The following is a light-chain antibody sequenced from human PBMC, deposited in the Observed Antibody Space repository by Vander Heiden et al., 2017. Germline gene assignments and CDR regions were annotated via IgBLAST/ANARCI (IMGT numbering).Light chain of an antibody. CDR2: WAS. V-gene: IGKV4-1*01. CDR1: QSVLYSSNNKNY. Sequence: DIVMTQSPDSLAVSLGERATINCKSSQSVLYSSNNKNYLAWYQQKPGQPPKLLIYWASTREYGVPDRFSGSGSGTDFTLTISSLQAEDVAVYYGQQDYSSYTFGQGTKLEIK. CDR3: QQDYSSYT. J-gene: IGKJ2*01.